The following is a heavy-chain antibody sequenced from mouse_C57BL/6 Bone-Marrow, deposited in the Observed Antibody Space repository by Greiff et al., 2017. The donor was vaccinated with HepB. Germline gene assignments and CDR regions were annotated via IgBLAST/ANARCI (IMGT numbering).Heavy chain of an antibody. CDR2: FYPGSGSI. V-gene: IGHV1-62-2*01. CDR1: GYTFTEYT. D-gene: IGHD1-1*01. Sequence: VQLQQSGAELVKPGASVKLSCKASGYTFTEYTIHWVKQRSGQGLEWIGWFYPGSGSIKYNEKFKDKATLTADKSSSTVYMELSRLTSEDSAVYICARHGYYGSSYGYYFDYWGQGTTLTVSS. CDR3: ARHGYYGSSYGYYFDY. J-gene: IGHJ2*01.